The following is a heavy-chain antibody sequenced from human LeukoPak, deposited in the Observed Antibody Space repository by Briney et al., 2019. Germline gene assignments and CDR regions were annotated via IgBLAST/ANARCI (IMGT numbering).Heavy chain of an antibody. CDR1: GGTNSSDVYY. V-gene: IGHV4-31*03. Sequence: PSQTLPLTCTVPGGTNSSDVYYWSWVRQPPGKGLEWLGHIYNSGRTSYSPPLKSRVTRSIDTSKNQFFLRLSSVTAADTAVYYCARERYYHDSSGYNQGRDIDYWGQGTLVTVSS. CDR2: IYNSGRT. CDR3: ARERYYHDSSGYNQGRDIDY. J-gene: IGHJ4*02. D-gene: IGHD3-22*01.